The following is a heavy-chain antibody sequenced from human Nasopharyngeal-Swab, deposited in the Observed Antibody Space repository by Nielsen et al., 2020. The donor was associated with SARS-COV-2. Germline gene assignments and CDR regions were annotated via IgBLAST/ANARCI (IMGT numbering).Heavy chain of an antibody. Sequence: SETLSLTCTVSGYSISSGYYWGWIRQPPGKGLEWIGSIYHSGSNYYNPSLKSRVTISVDTSKNQFSLKLSSVTAADTAVYSCARLHAIIAAPRIWGQGTLVTVSS. V-gene: IGHV4-38-2*02. CDR2: IYHSGSN. CDR1: GYSISSGYY. D-gene: IGHD6-6*01. J-gene: IGHJ4*02. CDR3: ARLHAIIAAPRI.